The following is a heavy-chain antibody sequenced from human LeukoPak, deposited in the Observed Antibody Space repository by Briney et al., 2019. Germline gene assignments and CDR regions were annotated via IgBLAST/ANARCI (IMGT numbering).Heavy chain of an antibody. CDR2: IYSKTDGGTT. CDR3: TTEVCTNGVCYLDY. J-gene: IGHJ4*02. V-gene: IGHV3-15*01. Sequence: GGSLRLSCAASGFTFSYAWMSWVRHTPGKGLEWVGRIYSKTDGGTTDYATPVKGRSTISRDDSKDTLYLQMNSLKTEDTAVYYCTTEVCTNGVCYLDYWGQGSLVTVSS. D-gene: IGHD2-8*01. CDR1: GFTFSYAW.